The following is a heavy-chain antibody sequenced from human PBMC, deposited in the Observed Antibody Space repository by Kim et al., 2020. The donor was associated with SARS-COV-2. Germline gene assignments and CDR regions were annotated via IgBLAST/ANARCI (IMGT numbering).Heavy chain of an antibody. D-gene: IGHD1-1*01. V-gene: IGHV3-23*01. Sequence: GSLRLSCAASGFTITTYASSWVRQAPGKGLEWVSAIDNGGDTFYADSVKGRFTISRDNSKNTLYLLMNSLRAEDTAAYYCAKLNWDDGNNYWGQGSLVT. CDR1: GFTITTYA. J-gene: IGHJ4*02. CDR3: AKLNWDDGNNY. CDR2: IDNGGDT.